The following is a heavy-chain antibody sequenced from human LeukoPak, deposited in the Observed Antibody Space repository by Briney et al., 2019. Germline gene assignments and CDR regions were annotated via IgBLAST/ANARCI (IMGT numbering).Heavy chain of an antibody. J-gene: IGHJ2*01. D-gene: IGHD5-12*01. CDR2: IYSGGST. CDR3: AKDRGYGVSYWYFDL. CDR1: GFTVSSNY. Sequence: QPGGSLRLSCAASGFTVSSNYMSWVRQAPGKGLEWVSVIYSGGSTYYADSVKGRFTISRDNSKNTLYLQMNSLRAEDTAVYYCAKDRGYGVSYWYFDLWGRGTLVTVSS. V-gene: IGHV3-53*01.